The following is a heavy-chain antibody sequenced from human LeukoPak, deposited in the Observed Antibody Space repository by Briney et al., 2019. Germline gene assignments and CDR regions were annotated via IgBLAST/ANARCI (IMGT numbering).Heavy chain of an antibody. Sequence: SETLSLTCTVSGGSISSGGYYWSWIRQHPGKGLEWIGYIYYSGSTYYNPSLKSRVTISVDTSKNQFSLKLSSVTAADTAVYYCARATGTKVPPGYWGQGTLVTVSS. D-gene: IGHD1-7*01. CDR1: GGSISSGGYY. V-gene: IGHV4-31*03. CDR3: ARATGTKVPPGY. J-gene: IGHJ4*02. CDR2: IYYSGST.